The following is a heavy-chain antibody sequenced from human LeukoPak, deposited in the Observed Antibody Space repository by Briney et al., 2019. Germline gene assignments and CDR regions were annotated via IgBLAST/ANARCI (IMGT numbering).Heavy chain of an antibody. CDR2: IYYSGST. Sequence: SETLSLTCAVSGGSISSGGYSWSWIRQPPGKGLEWIGYIYYSGSTYYNPSLKSRVTISVDTSKKQFSLKLSSVTAADTAVYYCARSGDYYDSSGYYSGAFDIWGQGTMVTVSS. CDR1: GGSISSGGYS. D-gene: IGHD3-22*01. CDR3: ARSGDYYDSSGYYSGAFDI. V-gene: IGHV4-30-4*07. J-gene: IGHJ3*02.